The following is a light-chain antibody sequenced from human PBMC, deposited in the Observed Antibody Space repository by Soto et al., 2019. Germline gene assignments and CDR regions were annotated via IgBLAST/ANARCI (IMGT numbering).Light chain of an antibody. CDR1: SSNIGAGYD. CDR3: QSYVSSVSNVV. Sequence: QSVLTQPPSVSGAPGQRVTISCTGSSSNIGAGYDVHWYQQLPGTAPKLLIYGNSNRPSGVPDRFSGSKSGTSASLAITGLQDEDDADYYCQSYVSSVSNVVFGGGTTLTVL. V-gene: IGLV1-40*01. J-gene: IGLJ2*01. CDR2: GNS.